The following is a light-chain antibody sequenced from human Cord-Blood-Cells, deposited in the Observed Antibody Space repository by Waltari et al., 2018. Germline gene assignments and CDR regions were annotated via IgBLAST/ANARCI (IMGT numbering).Light chain of an antibody. V-gene: IGKV3-20*01. CDR3: QQYGSSPT. CDR2: GAP. Sequence: EIVFTRSPGTLSLSPGERATLSCRASQSVSSSYLARYQQKPGQAPRLLIYGAPSRATGIPDRFRGSGSETDFTLTISRLEPEDFAVYYCQQYGSSPTFGQGTKLEIK. J-gene: IGKJ2*01. CDR1: QSVSSSY.